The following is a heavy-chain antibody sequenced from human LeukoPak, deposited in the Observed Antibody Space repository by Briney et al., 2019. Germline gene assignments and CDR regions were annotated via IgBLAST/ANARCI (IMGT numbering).Heavy chain of an antibody. CDR1: GYTFTGYY. J-gene: IGHJ4*02. CDR2: MNPNSGNT. D-gene: IGHD5-18*01. CDR3: ARVGYSYGTTYHY. Sequence: GASVKVSCKASGYTFTGYYMHWVRQATGQGLEWMGWMNPNSGNTGYAQKFQGRVTMTRNTSISTAYMELSSLRSEDTAVYYCARVGYSYGTTYHYWGQGTLVTVSS. V-gene: IGHV1-8*02.